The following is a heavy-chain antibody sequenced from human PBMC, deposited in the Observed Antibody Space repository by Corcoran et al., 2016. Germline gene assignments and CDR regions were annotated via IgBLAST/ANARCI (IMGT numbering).Heavy chain of an antibody. CDR1: GFTFTSYS. CDR3: TKEADYGDYWWY. J-gene: IGHJ4*02. CDR2: INSVSSSI. Sequence: EVQLVESGGGLVKPGGSLRLSCAASGFTFTSYSMNWVRQAPGRGLEWVSSINSVSSSIYYADSVKGRFTISRDNAKSSLYLQMDSLRAEDTAVYYCTKEADYGDYWWYWGQGALVTVSS. D-gene: IGHD4-17*01. V-gene: IGHV3-21*01.